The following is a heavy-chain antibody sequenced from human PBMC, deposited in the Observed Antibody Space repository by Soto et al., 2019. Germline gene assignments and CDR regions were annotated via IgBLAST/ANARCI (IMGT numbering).Heavy chain of an antibody. CDR2: ISSSGSYI. CDR3: AKVLVATVEALDY. Sequence: EVQLVESGGGLVKPGGSLRLSCAASGFIFSTYSVDWVRQAPGKGLEWVSSISSSGSYIYYADSVKGRFTISRDNAKNSLYLQMDSLRVEDTAVYYCAKVLVATVEALDYWGQGALVTVSS. V-gene: IGHV3-21*01. D-gene: IGHD5-12*01. CDR1: GFIFSTYS. J-gene: IGHJ4*02.